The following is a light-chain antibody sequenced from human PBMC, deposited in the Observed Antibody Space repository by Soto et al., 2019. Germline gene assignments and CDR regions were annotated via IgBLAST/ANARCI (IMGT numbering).Light chain of an antibody. Sequence: EIVLTQSPGTLSLSPGERATLSCRASQSVSSSNLAWYQQKPGQAPRLLIYGASSRATGIPDRFSGSGSGTDFTLTISGLESEDIAVYYCQQYGSTPRTFGQGTKVEIK. J-gene: IGKJ1*01. CDR1: QSVSSSN. CDR3: QQYGSTPRT. V-gene: IGKV3-20*01. CDR2: GAS.